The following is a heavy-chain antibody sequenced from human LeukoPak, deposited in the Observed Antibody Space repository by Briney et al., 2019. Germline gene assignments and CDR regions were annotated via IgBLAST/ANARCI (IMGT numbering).Heavy chain of an antibody. CDR3: VRDPDGSGATRGFDY. V-gene: IGHV1-2*02. CDR1: GYTFSGYY. D-gene: IGHD1-26*01. CDR2: INPNIGGA. Sequence: ASVKVSCKASGYTFSGYYIQWVRQAPGQGLEWMGWINPNIGGANYAQKFQGRVTMTRDTSINTAYMELTRLRFNDTAVYFCVRDPDGSGATRGFDYWGQGTLVTVSS. J-gene: IGHJ4*02.